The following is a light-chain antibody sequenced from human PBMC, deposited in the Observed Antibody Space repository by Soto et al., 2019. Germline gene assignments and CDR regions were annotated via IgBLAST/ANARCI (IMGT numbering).Light chain of an antibody. V-gene: IGKV4-1*01. CDR1: QSVLYSSNNKNY. CDR2: GAS. J-gene: IGKJ1*01. CDR3: QQYGSSGT. Sequence: DIVMTQSPDSLAVSLGERATINCKSSQSVLYSSNNKNYLAWYQQKPGQAPRLPIYGASNRATGIPDRFSGSGSGTDFTLTISRLEPEDFAVYYCQQYGSSGTFGQGTKVDIK.